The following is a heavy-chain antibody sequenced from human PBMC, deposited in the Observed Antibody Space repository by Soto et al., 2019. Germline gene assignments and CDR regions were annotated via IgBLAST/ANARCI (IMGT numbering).Heavy chain of an antibody. CDR2: ISGSADST. V-gene: IGHV3-23*01. CDR3: XXXXXXXXYAISVYGMDV. J-gene: IGHJ6*02. CDR1: GFSFSSFA. D-gene: IGHD2-8*01. Sequence: EVQLLESGGGFIHPGGSLRLSCAASGFSFSSFAMNWVRQAPGKGLEWVSIISGSADSTFYADSVKGRFTISRDNSKSTLYLQINXXXXXXXXXXXXXXXXXXXXYAISVYGMDVWGQGTTVTVSS.